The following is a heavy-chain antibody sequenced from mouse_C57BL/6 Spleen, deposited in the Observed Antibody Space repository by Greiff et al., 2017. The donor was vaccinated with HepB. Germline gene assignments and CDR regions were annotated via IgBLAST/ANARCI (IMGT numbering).Heavy chain of an antibody. CDR3: ARSYYSNYGGNFDY. V-gene: IGHV1-69*01. J-gene: IGHJ2*01. CDR2: IDSSDRYS. D-gene: IGHD2-5*01. Sequence: QVQLQQPGAELVMPGASVKLSCKASGYTFTSYWMHWVTQRPGQGLEWIGEIDSSDRYSNYKQKFKGKSTLTVDKSSSTAYMQLSSLTYEDSAVYYCARSYYSNYGGNFDYWGQGTTLTVSS. CDR1: GYTFTSYW.